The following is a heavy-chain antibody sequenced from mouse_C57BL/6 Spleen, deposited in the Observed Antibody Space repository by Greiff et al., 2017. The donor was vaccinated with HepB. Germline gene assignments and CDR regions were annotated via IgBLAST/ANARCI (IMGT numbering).Heavy chain of an antibody. V-gene: IGHV1-69*01. D-gene: IGHD3-3*01. CDR3: SRRGGPPFDY. Sequence: QVQLQQPGAELVMPGASVKLSCKASGYTFTSYWMHWVKQRPGQGLEWIGEIDPSDSYTNYNQKFKGKSTLTVDQSSSTAYMQLSSLTSEDSAVYYCSRRGGPPFDYWGQGTTLTVSS. J-gene: IGHJ2*01. CDR1: GYTFTSYW. CDR2: IDPSDSYT.